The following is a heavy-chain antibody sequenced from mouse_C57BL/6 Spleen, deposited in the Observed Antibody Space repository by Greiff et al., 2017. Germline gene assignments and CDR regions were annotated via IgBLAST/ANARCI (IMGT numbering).Heavy chain of an antibody. Sequence: EVQRVESGGGLVQPKGSLKLSCAASGFSFNTYAMNWVRPAPGKGLEWVARIRSKSNNYATYYADSVKDRFTISRDDSESMLYLQMNNLKTEDTAMYYCVRQGNYGNSSYWYFDVWGTGTTVTVSS. CDR2: IRSKSNNYAT. CDR1: GFSFNTYA. V-gene: IGHV10-1*01. J-gene: IGHJ1*03. D-gene: IGHD2-1*01. CDR3: VRQGNYGNSSYWYFDV.